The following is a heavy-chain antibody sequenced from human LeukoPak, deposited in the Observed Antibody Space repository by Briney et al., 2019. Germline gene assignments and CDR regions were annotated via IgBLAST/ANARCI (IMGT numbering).Heavy chain of an antibody. CDR3: AKDIQLST. J-gene: IGHJ3*01. Sequence: GGSLRLSCAASGLTFSVAAMTWVRQAPGKGLEWVSLIGASGESTYYADSVKGRFTISRDNSKNTLSLQMNSLRVEDTAMYFCAKDIQLSTWGLGTMVTVSS. CDR2: IGASGEST. V-gene: IGHV3-23*01. D-gene: IGHD5-24*01. CDR1: GLTFSVAA.